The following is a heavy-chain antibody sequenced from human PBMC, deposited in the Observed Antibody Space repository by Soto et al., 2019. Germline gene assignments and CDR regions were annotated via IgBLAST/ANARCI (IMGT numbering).Heavy chain of an antibody. CDR3: AKDILRFLEWFFSPDY. V-gene: IGHV3-23*01. CDR2: ISGSGGST. J-gene: IGHJ4*02. CDR1: GFTFSSYA. D-gene: IGHD3-3*01. Sequence: GGSLRLSCAASGFTFSSYAMSWVRQAPGKGLEWVSAISGSGGSTYYADSVKGRFTISRDNSKNTLYLQMNSLRAEDTAVYYCAKDILRFLEWFFSPDYWGQGTLVTVSS.